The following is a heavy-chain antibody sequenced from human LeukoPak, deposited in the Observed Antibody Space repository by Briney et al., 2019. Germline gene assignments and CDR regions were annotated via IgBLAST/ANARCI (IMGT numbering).Heavy chain of an antibody. CDR1: GFTFSSYA. D-gene: IGHD5-18*01. Sequence: PGGSLRLSCAASGFTFSSYAMSWVRQAPGKGLEWVPAISGSDGSTYYADSVKGRFTISRDNSKNTLYLQMNSLRAEDTAVYYCAKDPRGYSYGSFDYWGQGTLVTVSS. J-gene: IGHJ4*02. V-gene: IGHV3-23*01. CDR3: AKDPRGYSYGSFDY. CDR2: ISGSDGST.